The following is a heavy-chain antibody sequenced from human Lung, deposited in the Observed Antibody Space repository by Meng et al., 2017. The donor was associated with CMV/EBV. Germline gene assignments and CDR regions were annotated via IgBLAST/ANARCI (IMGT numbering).Heavy chain of an antibody. Sequence: QVQLVQSGAEVKKPXXPXKVSCKASGYTLTDYYIHGVRQAPGQWLEWMGWINPSDDTNYAQNFQGRVTMTRDMSINTVYMELSRLTSDDTAVYYCARSSGWSRFDHWGQGTMVTVSS. CDR3: ARSSGWSRFDH. D-gene: IGHD6-19*01. CDR2: INPSDDT. CDR1: GYTLTDYY. J-gene: IGHJ4*02. V-gene: IGHV1-2*02.